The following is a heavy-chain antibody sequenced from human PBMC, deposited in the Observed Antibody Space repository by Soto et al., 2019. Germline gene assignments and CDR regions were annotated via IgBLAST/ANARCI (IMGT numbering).Heavy chain of an antibody. V-gene: IGHV1-69*13. CDR3: ASNYAFTTSGYFGFDI. CDR1: GGTFSSYA. CDR2: IIPIFGTA. Sequence: SVKVSCKASGGTFSSYAISWVRQAPGQGLEWMGGIIPIFGTANYAQKFQGRVTITADESTSTAYMELSSLRSEDTAVYYCASNYAFTTSGYFGFDIWGQGTMVTVAS. J-gene: IGHJ3*02. D-gene: IGHD3-22*01.